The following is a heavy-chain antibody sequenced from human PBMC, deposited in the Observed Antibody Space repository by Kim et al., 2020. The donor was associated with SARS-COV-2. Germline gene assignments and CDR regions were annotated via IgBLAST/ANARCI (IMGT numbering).Heavy chain of an antibody. J-gene: IGHJ4*02. Sequence: ASVKVSCKTSGYVFPSYYVHWVRQAPGQGLEWMGLINPRAGATNYAPQFQGRVTLTRDVSTSTAYMEMSGLTSEDTAVYYCARDGLGMWGQGTLVIVSS. CDR1: GYVFPSYY. CDR3: ARDGLGM. CDR2: INPRAGAT. V-gene: IGHV1-46*01. D-gene: IGHD4-17*01.